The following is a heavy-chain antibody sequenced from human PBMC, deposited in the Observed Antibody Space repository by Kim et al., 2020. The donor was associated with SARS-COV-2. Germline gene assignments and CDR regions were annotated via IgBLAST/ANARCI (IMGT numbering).Heavy chain of an antibody. Sequence: GGSLRLSCVISGFTFTTHAMSWVRQAPGKGLEWVSAMAGGGATLYAGSVKGRFTTSRDDSKNTMLLQMNSLGVEDTAVYYCAKNYGPKGFPSFDYWGQGILVTVSS. CDR2: MAGGGAT. CDR1: GFTFTTHA. CDR3: AKNYGPKGFPSFDY. V-gene: IGHV3-23*01. J-gene: IGHJ4*02. D-gene: IGHD3-16*01.